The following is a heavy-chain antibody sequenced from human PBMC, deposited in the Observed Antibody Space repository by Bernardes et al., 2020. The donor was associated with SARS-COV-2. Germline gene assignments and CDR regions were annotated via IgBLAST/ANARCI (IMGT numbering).Heavy chain of an antibody. CDR2: TYYRSTWYN. Sequence: SHTLSLTCAISGDSVSSNSVAWNLISHSPSRGLEWLGRTYYRSTWYNEYGPSVKSRITINPDTSKNQLSLQLKSVTPEDTAVYYCARDPPNSYGRYFDWWGQGTLVTVSS. CDR3: ARDPPNSYGRYFDW. J-gene: IGHJ4*02. V-gene: IGHV6-1*01. CDR1: GDSVSSNSVA. D-gene: IGHD5-18*01.